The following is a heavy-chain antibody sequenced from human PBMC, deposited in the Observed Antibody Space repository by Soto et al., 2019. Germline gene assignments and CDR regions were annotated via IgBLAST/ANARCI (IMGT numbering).Heavy chain of an antibody. CDR2: STPYNLNT. CDR3: ARDAGLPSNGMDV. Sequence: QVQLVQSGAEVKKPGASVKVSCKTSGYTFTSHRITWVRQAPGQGLEWMGWSTPYNLNTNHAQKSQGRVTMTTATSATTAYMELRSLRSDDTAMYYCARDAGLPSNGMDVWGQGAAVTVSS. D-gene: IGHD6-6*01. V-gene: IGHV1-18*01. J-gene: IGHJ6*02. CDR1: GYTFTSHR.